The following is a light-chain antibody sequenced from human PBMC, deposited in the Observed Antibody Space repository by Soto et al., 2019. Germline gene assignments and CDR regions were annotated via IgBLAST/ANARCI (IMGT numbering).Light chain of an antibody. Sequence: EIVLTQSPGTLSLSPGERATLSCRASQSVSTRSLAWYQQKPGQAPRLLISGASSRAADIPDRFSGSGSGTDFTLTINRLEPEDSAVYYCQQYGSAPPYTFGQGTKLELK. J-gene: IGKJ2*01. CDR1: QSVSTRS. CDR3: QQYGSAPPYT. CDR2: GAS. V-gene: IGKV3-20*01.